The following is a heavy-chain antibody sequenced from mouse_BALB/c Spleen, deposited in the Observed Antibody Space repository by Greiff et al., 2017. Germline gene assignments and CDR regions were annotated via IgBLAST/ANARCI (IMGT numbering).Heavy chain of an antibody. CDR3: ARHYYGSSFAY. Sequence: EVKLMESGGGLVQPGGSLKLSCAASGFDFSRYWMSWVRQAPGKGLEWIGEINPDSSTINYTPSLKDQFIISRDNAKNTLYLQMSKVRSEDTALYYCARHYYGSSFAYWGQGTLVTVSA. D-gene: IGHD1-1*01. J-gene: IGHJ3*01. V-gene: IGHV4-1*02. CDR1: GFDFSRYW. CDR2: INPDSSTI.